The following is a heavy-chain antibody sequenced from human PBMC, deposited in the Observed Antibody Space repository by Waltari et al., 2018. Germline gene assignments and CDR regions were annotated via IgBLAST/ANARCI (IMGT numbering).Heavy chain of an antibody. CDR3: ARVTSEFRSPYFYFDL. J-gene: IGHJ2*01. CDR1: GDSIIGTYYY. CDR2: IYYSGDT. Sequence: QLQLQESGPGLVKPSETLSLTCSVSGDSIIGTYYYWGWIRQPPGKGLEWIGSIYYSGDTFYSPSLSSRVTISVDTSKNQFSLKLTSVTAADTALYYCARVTSEFRSPYFYFDLWGRGTLVTVSA. V-gene: IGHV4-39*07.